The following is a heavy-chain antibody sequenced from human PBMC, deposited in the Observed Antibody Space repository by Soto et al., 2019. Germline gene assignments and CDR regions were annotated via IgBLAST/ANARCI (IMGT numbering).Heavy chain of an antibody. D-gene: IGHD1-1*01. J-gene: IGHJ3*02. CDR2: ISSIISYI. V-gene: IGHV3-21*01. Sequence: GGSLRLSCAASGFTFSSYSLNWVRQAPVNGLELVSSISSIISYIYYADSVKGRFTISRCNAKNSLYLQMNSVRAYYTALYYFXRRIGTWNEVWRPSNDAFDIWGQGTMVTVSS. CDR3: XRRIGTWNEVWRPSNDAFDI. CDR1: GFTFSSYS.